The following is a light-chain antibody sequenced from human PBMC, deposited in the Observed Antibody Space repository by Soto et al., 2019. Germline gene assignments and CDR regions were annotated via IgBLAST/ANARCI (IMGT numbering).Light chain of an antibody. Sequence: EIVLTQSPGTLSLSPGERATLSCRASQSVSSSHLAWYQHKPGQAPRLLIYDASNRATGIPARFSGSGSGTDFTLTISSLEPEDFAVYYCQQRRTFGQGTKVDIK. V-gene: IGKV3D-20*02. J-gene: IGKJ1*01. CDR2: DAS. CDR1: QSVSSSH. CDR3: QQRRT.